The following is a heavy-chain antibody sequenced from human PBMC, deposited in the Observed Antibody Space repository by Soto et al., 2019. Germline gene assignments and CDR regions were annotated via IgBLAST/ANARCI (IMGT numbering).Heavy chain of an antibody. Sequence: KPSETLSLTCAVSGGSFSGYYCIWGRHTPGKGLEWIGDINHTGGSNYNPSLKSRVMISVDTAKTQFSLNVTSVTAADTAVYYCAREVGYYSATRRNLYFDYWGPGTLVTVSS. CDR2: INHTGGS. CDR1: GGSFSGYY. D-gene: IGHD2-2*01. V-gene: IGHV4-34*01. CDR3: AREVGYYSATRRNLYFDY. J-gene: IGHJ4*02.